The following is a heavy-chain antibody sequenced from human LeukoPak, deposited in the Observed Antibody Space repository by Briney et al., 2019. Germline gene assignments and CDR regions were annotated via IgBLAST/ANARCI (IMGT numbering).Heavy chain of an antibody. V-gene: IGHV4-34*01. J-gene: IGHJ4*02. Sequence: SETLSLTCAVCGGSFSGYYWSWIRQPPGKGLEWIGEINHSGSTNYNPSLKSRVTISVDTSKNQFSLKLSSVTAADTAVYYCARVGYYFDYWGQGTLVTVSS. CDR1: GGSFSGYY. CDR2: INHSGST. D-gene: IGHD3-10*01. CDR3: ARVGYYFDY.